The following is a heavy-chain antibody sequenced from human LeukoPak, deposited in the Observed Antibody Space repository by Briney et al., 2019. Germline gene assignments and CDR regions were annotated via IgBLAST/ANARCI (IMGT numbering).Heavy chain of an antibody. CDR1: GYTFTSYA. Sequence: ASVKVSCKASGYTFTSYAMNWVRQAPGQGLEWMGWINTDTGNPTYAQGFTGRFVFSLDTSVSTAYLQISSLKAEDTAVYYCARDSQQLLFRWFDPWGQGTLVTVPS. D-gene: IGHD6-13*01. CDR3: ARDSQQLLFRWFDP. CDR2: INTDTGNP. V-gene: IGHV7-4-1*02. J-gene: IGHJ5*02.